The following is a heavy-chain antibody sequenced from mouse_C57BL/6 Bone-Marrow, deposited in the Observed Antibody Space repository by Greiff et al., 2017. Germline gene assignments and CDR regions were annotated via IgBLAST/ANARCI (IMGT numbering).Heavy chain of an antibody. V-gene: IGHV1-54*01. J-gene: IGHJ4*01. Sequence: VKLQESGAELVRPGTSVKVSCKASGYAFTNYLIEWVKQRPGQGLEWIGVINPGSGGTNYNEKFKGKATLTADKSSSTAYMQLSSLTSEDSAVYFCARYSPAMDYWGQGTSVTVSS. CDR1: GYAFTNYL. CDR2: INPGSGGT. CDR3: ARYSPAMDY.